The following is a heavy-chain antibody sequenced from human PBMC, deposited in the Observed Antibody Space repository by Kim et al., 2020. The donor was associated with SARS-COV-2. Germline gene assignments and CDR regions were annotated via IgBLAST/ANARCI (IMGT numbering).Heavy chain of an antibody. V-gene: IGHV3-33*05. CDR1: GFTFSSYG. Sequence: GGSLRLSCAASGFTFSSYGMHWVRQAPGKGLEWVAVISYDGSNKYYADSVKGRFTISRDNSKNTLYLQMNSLRAEDTAVYYCARDRSGSYDYYFDYLGQG. J-gene: IGHJ4*02. CDR2: ISYDGSNK. CDR3: ARDRSGSYDYYFDY. D-gene: IGHD5-18*01.